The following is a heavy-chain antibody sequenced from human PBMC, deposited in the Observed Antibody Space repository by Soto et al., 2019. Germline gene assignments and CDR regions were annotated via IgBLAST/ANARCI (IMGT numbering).Heavy chain of an antibody. CDR1: GGSISSSSYY. D-gene: IGHD3-3*02. CDR3: ASPKIAFYNWFDP. CDR2: IYYSGST. V-gene: IGHV4-39*01. Sequence: SETLSLTCTVSGGSISSSSYYWGWIRQPPGKGLEWIGSIYYSGSTYYNPSLKSRVTISVDTSKNQFSLKLSSVTAADTAVYYCASPKIAFYNWFDPWGQGTLVTAPQ. J-gene: IGHJ5*02.